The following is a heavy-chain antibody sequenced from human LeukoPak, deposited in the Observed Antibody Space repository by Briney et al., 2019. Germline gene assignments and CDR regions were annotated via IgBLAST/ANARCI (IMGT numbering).Heavy chain of an antibody. CDR1: GASFSGYY. Sequence: SETLSLTCAVYGASFSGYYWSWIRQPPGKGLEWIGEINHSGSTNYNPSLKSRVTISVDTSKNQFSLKLSSVTAADTAVYYCARGPYDILTGPIGMDVWGKGTTVTVSS. CDR3: ARGPYDILTGPIGMDV. D-gene: IGHD3-9*01. J-gene: IGHJ6*04. V-gene: IGHV4-34*01. CDR2: INHSGST.